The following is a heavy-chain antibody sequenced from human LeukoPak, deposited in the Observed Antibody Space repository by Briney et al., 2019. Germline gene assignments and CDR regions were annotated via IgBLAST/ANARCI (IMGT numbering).Heavy chain of an antibody. J-gene: IGHJ4*02. CDR2: ISAYNGNT. D-gene: IGHD6-6*01. Sequence: ASVKVSCKASGYTFTSYGISWVRQAPGQGLEWMGWISAYNGNTNYAQKLQGRVTMTTDTSTSTAYMELRSLRSDDTAVYYCARDGRYSSSSTRAGYWGQGTLVTVSS. CDR3: ARDGRYSSSSTRAGY. V-gene: IGHV1-18*01. CDR1: GYTFTSYG.